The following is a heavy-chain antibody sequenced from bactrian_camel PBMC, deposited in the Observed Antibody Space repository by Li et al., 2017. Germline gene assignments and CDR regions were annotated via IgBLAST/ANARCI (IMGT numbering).Heavy chain of an antibody. CDR3: AAETLDRGRCYRSRLLYTY. J-gene: IGHJ4*01. CDR2: FRPDDQRT. Sequence: QVQLVESGGGSVQAGGSLRLSCQVSGDAYSTYCVGWFRQAPGKEREAVATIYIAFRPDDQRTYYADSTKERFVISWDNATNTVYLQMNNLKPEDSNMYYCAAETLDRGRCYRSRLLYTYWGQGTQVTVS. CDR1: GDAYSTYC. V-gene: IGHV3-3*01. D-gene: IGHD2*01.